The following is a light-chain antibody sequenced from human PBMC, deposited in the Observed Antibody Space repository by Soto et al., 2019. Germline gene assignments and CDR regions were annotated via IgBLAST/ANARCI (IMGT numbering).Light chain of an antibody. J-gene: IGKJ4*01. V-gene: IGKV3-20*01. CDR1: QSLSRSS. CDR3: QQYDSRPLT. CDR2: GAS. Sequence: EIVLTQSPGTLSLSPGERVTLSCRARQSLSRSSLAWYQQKPGQAPRLFIYGASSRATGIPDRFSGSGSGTDFTLTISGLEPEDFAVYYCQQYDSRPLTFGGGTKVEIK.